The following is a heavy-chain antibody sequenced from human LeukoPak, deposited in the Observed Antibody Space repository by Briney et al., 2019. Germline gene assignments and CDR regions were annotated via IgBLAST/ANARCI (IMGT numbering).Heavy chain of an antibody. J-gene: IGHJ4*02. CDR2: MNPNSGNT. D-gene: IGHD6-19*01. CDR3: TRGSSGRRDN. V-gene: IGHV1-8*01. CDR1: GYTFTSCD. Sequence: ASVKVSCKASGYTFTSCDINWVRQATGQGLEWMGWMNPNSGNTGYGQSSQRRITLTRDLSIGTAYMELSNLTSEDTAIYSCTRGSSGRRDNWGQGTLVIVSP.